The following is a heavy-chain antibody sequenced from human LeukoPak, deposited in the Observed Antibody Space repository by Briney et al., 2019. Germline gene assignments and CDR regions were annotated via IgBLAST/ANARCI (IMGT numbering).Heavy chain of an antibody. D-gene: IGHD6-19*01. CDR3: ARDSSSGWYMGRTFDY. CDR2: INPNSGGT. V-gene: IGHV1-2*02. J-gene: IGHJ4*02. CDR1: GYTFTGYY. Sequence: GASVKVSCKASGYTFTGYYMHWVRQAPGQGLEWMGWINPNSGGTNCAQKFQGRVTMTRDTSISTAYMELSRLRSDDTAVYYCARDSSSGWYMGRTFDYWGQGTLVTVSS.